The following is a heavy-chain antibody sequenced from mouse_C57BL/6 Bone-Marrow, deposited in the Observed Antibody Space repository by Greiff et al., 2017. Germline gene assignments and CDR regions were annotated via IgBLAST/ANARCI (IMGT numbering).Heavy chain of an antibody. V-gene: IGHV5-17*01. D-gene: IGHD1-1*01. Sequence: EVMLVESGGGLVKPGGSLKLSCAASGFTFSDYGMHWVRQAPEKGLEWVAYISSGSSTIYYADTVKGRFTISRDNAKNTLFLQMTSLRSEDTAMYYCARRYGSRTSYFDVWGTGTTVTVSS. CDR2: ISSGSSTI. J-gene: IGHJ1*03. CDR3: ARRYGSRTSYFDV. CDR1: GFTFSDYG.